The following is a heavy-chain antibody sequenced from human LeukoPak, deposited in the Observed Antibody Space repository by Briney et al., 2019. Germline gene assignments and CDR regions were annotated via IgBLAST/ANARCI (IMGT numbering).Heavy chain of an antibody. V-gene: IGHV3-53*05. D-gene: IGHD6-13*01. CDR1: GFTVSSNY. CDR2: IYSGGST. Sequence: GGSPRLSCAASGFTVSSNYMSWVRQAPGKGLEWVSVIYSGGSTYYADSVKGRFTISRDNSKNTLYLQMNSLRAEDTAVYYCARNRGHNSSWYYFFDYWGQETLVTVSS. CDR3: ARNRGHNSSWYYFFDY. J-gene: IGHJ4*02.